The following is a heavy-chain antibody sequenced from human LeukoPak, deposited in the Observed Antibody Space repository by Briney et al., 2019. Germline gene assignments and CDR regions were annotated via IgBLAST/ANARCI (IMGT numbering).Heavy chain of an antibody. CDR3: ARDLKGGHYYGSGSYYIYGMDV. V-gene: IGHV3-21*01. J-gene: IGHJ6*04. CDR2: ISSSSSYI. D-gene: IGHD3-10*01. Sequence: GGSLRLSCAASGFTFSSYSMNWVRQAPGKGLEWVSSISSSSSYIYYADSVKGRFTISRDNAKNSLYLQMNSLKAEDTAVYYCARDLKGGHYYGSGSYYIYGMDVWGKGTTVTVSS. CDR1: GFTFSSYS.